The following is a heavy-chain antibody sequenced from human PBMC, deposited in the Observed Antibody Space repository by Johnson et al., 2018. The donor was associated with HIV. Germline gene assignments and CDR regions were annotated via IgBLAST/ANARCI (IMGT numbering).Heavy chain of an antibody. CDR3: ARGMGLQLGNALDI. D-gene: IGHD1-1*01. CDR2: ISYDGSNK. Sequence: HVQLVESGGGVVQPGRSLRLSCAASGFTISSYGMHWVRQAPGKGLEWVAVISYDGSNKYYADSVKAPFTISRDNSKNTLYLQMNSRGTDDTAVYYCARGMGLQLGNALDIWGQGTMVTVSS. CDR1: GFTISSYG. V-gene: IGHV3-30*03. J-gene: IGHJ3*02.